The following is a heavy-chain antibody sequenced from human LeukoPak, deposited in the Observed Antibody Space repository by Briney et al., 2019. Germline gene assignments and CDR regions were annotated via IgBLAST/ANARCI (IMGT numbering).Heavy chain of an antibody. CDR3: ARADCGGDCYEDY. J-gene: IGHJ4*02. V-gene: IGHV1-69*06. CDR2: VIPIFGTP. CDR1: GGTFSSYG. Sequence: SVKVSCKASGGTFSSYGINWVRQAPGQGLEWMGGVIPIFGTPNYAQKFQGRVTITADKSTSTAYMELSSLRSEDTAVYYCARADCGGDCYEDYWGQGTLVTVSS. D-gene: IGHD2-21*01.